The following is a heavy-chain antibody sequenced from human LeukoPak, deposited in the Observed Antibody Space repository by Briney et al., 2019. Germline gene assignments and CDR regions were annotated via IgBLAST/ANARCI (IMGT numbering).Heavy chain of an antibody. CDR2: ISASNGDT. V-gene: IGHV1-18*01. D-gene: IGHD3-22*01. Sequence: GASMKVSCKASGYTFTSYGISWVRQAPGQGLQWMGWISASNGDTKYVQNLQGRVTMTTDTSANTVYMELRSLRSDDTAVYYCARDYYDRSGYYWGQGTLVTVSS. J-gene: IGHJ4*02. CDR3: ARDYYDRSGYY. CDR1: GYTFTSYG.